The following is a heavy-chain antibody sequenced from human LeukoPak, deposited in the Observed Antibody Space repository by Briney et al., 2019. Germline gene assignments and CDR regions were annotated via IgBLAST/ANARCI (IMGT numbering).Heavy chain of an antibody. Sequence: GASVKVSCKASGYTFTSYAMHWVRQAPGQRLEWMGWINAGNGNTKYSQKFQGRVTITRDTSASTAYMELSSLRSEDTAVYYCARDADSSWTYYFDYWGQGTRVTVSS. J-gene: IGHJ4*02. D-gene: IGHD6-13*01. CDR2: INAGNGNT. CDR3: ARDADSSWTYYFDY. V-gene: IGHV1-3*01. CDR1: GYTFTSYA.